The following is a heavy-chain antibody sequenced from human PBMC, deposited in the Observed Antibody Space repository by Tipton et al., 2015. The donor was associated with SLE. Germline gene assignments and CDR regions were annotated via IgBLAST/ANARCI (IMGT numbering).Heavy chain of an antibody. J-gene: IGHJ5*02. CDR3: ARGSPFMEWERNWFDP. D-gene: IGHD3-3*01. Sequence: TLSLTCTVSGGSIRTYYWSWIRQTPGKGLEWIGYMYYSGSTNYNPSLNSRVTISVDTSKNQFSLKVNSVTAADTAVYYCARGSPFMEWERNWFDPWGQGTLVTVSS. CDR2: MYYSGST. CDR1: GGSIRTYY. V-gene: IGHV4-59*01.